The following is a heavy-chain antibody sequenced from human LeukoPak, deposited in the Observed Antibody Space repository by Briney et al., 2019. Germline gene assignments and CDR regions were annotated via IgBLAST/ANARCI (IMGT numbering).Heavy chain of an antibody. V-gene: IGHV3-21*01. D-gene: IGHD3-22*01. CDR3: ARAGGYYYFDY. Sequence: PGGSLRLSCAASGFTFSSYAMHWVRQAPGKGLEWVSSISSSSSYIYYADSVKGRFTISRDNAKNSLYLQMNSLRAEDTAVYYCARAGGYYYFDYWGQGTLVTVSS. CDR2: ISSSSSYI. CDR1: GFTFSSYA. J-gene: IGHJ4*02.